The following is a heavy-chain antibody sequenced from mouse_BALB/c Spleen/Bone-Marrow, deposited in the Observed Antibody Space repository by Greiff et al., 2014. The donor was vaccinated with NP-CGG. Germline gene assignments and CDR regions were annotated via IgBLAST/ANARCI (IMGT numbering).Heavy chain of an antibody. CDR1: GYTFTNYY. CDR2: IYPGNVNT. V-gene: IGHV1S56*01. Sequence: VQLQQSGPELVKPGASVRISCKASGYTFTNYYIHWVKQRPGQGLEWIGWIYPGNVNTKYNEKFKDKATLTADKSSSTAHMQFSSLTSEDSAVYFCARFSSGYQAWFAYWGQGTLVTVSA. D-gene: IGHD3-1*01. CDR3: ARFSSGYQAWFAY. J-gene: IGHJ3*01.